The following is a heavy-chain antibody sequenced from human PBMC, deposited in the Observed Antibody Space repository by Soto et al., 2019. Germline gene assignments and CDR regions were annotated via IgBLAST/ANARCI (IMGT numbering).Heavy chain of an antibody. CDR2: IYYSGST. J-gene: IGHJ4*02. CDR1: GGSISSSSYY. Sequence: SETLSLTCTVSGGSISSSSYYWGWIRQPPGKGLEWIGSIYYSGSTYYNPSLKSRVTISVDTSKNQFSLKLSSVIAADTAVYYCARLDTSWFLWGQGTLVTVSS. D-gene: IGHD2-2*01. V-gene: IGHV4-39*01. CDR3: ARLDTSWFL.